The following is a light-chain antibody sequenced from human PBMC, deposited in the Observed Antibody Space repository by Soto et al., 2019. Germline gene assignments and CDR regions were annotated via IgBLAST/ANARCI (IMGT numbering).Light chain of an antibody. CDR1: QNIFSY. CDR3: QQSYNTPLT. CDR2: GAS. Sequence: DVQMTQSPSSLSASVGDRVTITCRASQNIFSYLNWYQQKPGKAPKLLIYGASSLHGGVPSRFSGSGSGTDFTLTISRLQPEDIATYFCQQSYNTPLTFGGGTKVEIK. J-gene: IGKJ4*01. V-gene: IGKV1-39*01.